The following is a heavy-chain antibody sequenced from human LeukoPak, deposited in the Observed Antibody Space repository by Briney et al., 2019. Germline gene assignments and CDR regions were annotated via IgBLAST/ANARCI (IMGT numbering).Heavy chain of an antibody. CDR3: AVYGSGSQPEGFDI. CDR1: GFPFSSYA. CDR2: SGVST. J-gene: IGHJ3*02. D-gene: IGHD3-10*01. Sequence: QSGGSLRLSCAASGFPFSSYALSWVRQAPGKGLEWVSASGVSTFYADSVKGRFTISRDNSKNTLYLQMNSLRAEDTAVYYCAVYGSGSQPEGFDIWGQGTMVTVSS. V-gene: IGHV3-23*01.